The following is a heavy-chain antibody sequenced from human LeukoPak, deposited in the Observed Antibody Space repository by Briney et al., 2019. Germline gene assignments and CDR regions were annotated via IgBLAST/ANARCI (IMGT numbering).Heavy chain of an antibody. V-gene: IGHV4-59*08. CDR1: GGSLSGDY. D-gene: IGHD4-23*01. Sequence: SETLSLTCTVSGGSLSGDYWSWIRQPPGKGLEWIGYVFFSGSTNYNPSLRSRVAVSVDTSRNQFSLELSSVTAADTAVYYCARHASVTHAHFDCWGQGTLVTVSS. J-gene: IGHJ4*02. CDR3: ARHASVTHAHFDC. CDR2: VFFSGST.